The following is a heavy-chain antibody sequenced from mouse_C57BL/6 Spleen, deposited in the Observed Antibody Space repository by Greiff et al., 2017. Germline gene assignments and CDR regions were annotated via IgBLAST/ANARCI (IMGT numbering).Heavy chain of an antibody. V-gene: IGHV2-9-1*01. D-gene: IGHD2-3*01. CDR2: IWTGGGT. J-gene: IGHJ3*01. CDR1: GFSLTSYA. CDR3: ARNEGDGYYVWFAY. Sequence: VQGVESGPGLVAPSQSLSITCTVSGFSLTSYAISWVRQPPGKGLEWLGVIWTGGGTNYNSALKSRLSISKDNSKSQVFLKMNSLQTDDTARYYCARNEGDGYYVWFAYWGQGTLVTVSA.